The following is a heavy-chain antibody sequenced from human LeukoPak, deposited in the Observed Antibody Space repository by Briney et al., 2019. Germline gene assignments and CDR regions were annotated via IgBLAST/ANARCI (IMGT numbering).Heavy chain of an antibody. Sequence: GGSLRLSCAASGFTFSSYWMMWVRQAPGKGLEWVATIKNDGSEKYHVDSVKGRFSISRDNAKNSLYLQLNSLRVEDTAVYYCGRLQRDVWGQGTKVTVPP. CDR3: GRLQRDV. CDR1: GFTFSSYW. CDR2: IKNDGSEK. J-gene: IGHJ6*01. V-gene: IGHV3-7*01. D-gene: IGHD1-1*01.